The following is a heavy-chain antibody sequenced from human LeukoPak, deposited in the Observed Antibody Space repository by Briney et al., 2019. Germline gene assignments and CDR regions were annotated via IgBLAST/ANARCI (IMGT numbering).Heavy chain of an antibody. V-gene: IGHV1-69*05. D-gene: IGHD1-7*01. CDR3: ARESRAGYISGTNYMDV. CDR1: GYTFTSYD. CDR2: IIPIFGTA. J-gene: IGHJ6*03. Sequence: ASVKVSCKASGYTFTSYDINWVRQAPGQGLEWMGGIIPIFGTANYAQKFQGRVTITTDESTSTAYMELSSLRSEDTAVYYCARESRAGYISGTNYMDVWGKGTTVTVSS.